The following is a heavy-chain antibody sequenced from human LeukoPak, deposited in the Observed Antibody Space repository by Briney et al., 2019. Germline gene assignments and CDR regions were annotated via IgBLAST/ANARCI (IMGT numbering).Heavy chain of an antibody. V-gene: IGHV1-2*02. CDR1: GYTFTGYY. Sequence: ASVKVSCKASGYTFTGYYMHWVRQALGKGLEWMGWINPNSGGTNYAQKFQGRVTMTRDTSISTAYMELSRLRSDDTAVYYCARDLLWFGEYAFDIWGQGTMVTVSS. J-gene: IGHJ3*02. CDR3: ARDLLWFGEYAFDI. D-gene: IGHD3-10*01. CDR2: INPNSGGT.